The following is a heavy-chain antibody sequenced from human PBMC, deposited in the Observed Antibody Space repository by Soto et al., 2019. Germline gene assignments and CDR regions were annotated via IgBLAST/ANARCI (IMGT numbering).Heavy chain of an antibody. CDR3: XXHGGFGVGATSMAFDY. CDR1: GYSFIGYW. CDR2: IYPGYFDT. D-gene: IGHD3-10*01. V-gene: IGHV5-51*03. J-gene: IGHJ4*02. Sequence: EVQLVQSGAEVKKPGESLKISCQASGYSFIGYWIGWVRQRXXXXXXXXXIIYPGYFDTRYSPSFQGQVTISVDKSXXXXXXXWXXXXXXXXXXXYXXXHGGFGVGATSMAFDYWGQGTLVTVSS.